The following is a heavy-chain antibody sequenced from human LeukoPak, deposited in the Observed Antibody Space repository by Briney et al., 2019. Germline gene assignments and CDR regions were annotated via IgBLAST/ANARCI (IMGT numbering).Heavy chain of an antibody. D-gene: IGHD5-24*01. CDR3: AKAGEMATIGY. Sequence: GGSLRLSCAASGFTFSHAWMSWVRQAPGKGLEWVAVISYDGSNKYYADSVKGRFTISRDNSKNTLYLQMNSLRAEDTAVYYCAKAGEMATIGYWGQGTPVTVSS. V-gene: IGHV3-30*18. CDR2: ISYDGSNK. CDR1: GFTFSHAW. J-gene: IGHJ4*02.